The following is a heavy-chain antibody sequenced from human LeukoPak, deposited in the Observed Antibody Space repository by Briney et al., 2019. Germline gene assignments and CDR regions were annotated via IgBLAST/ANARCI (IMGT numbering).Heavy chain of an antibody. D-gene: IGHD6-13*01. CDR3: VRDQAGLDY. CDR2: TYYRSKWYN. CDR1: GDSVSSNSGA. Sequence: KPSQTLSLTCAISGDSVSSNSGAWNWIRQSPSRGLEWLGRTYYRSKWYNDYAESVKSRINIKPDTSRNQFSLQLNSVTPEDTAVYYCVRDQAGLDYWGQGTLVTVSS. J-gene: IGHJ4*02. V-gene: IGHV6-1*01.